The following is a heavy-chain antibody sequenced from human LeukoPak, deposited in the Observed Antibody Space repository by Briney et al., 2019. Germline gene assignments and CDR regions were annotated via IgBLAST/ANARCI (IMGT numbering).Heavy chain of an antibody. V-gene: IGHV1-24*01. CDR3: ATVQLEHYYYGMDV. CDR1: GYTLTGLS. D-gene: IGHD1-1*01. CDR2: FDPEDGET. J-gene: IGHJ6*02. Sequence: ASVKVSCKVSGYTLTGLSMHWVRQAPGKGLEWMGGFDPEDGETIYAQKFQGRVTMTEDTSTDTAYMELSSLRSEDTAVYYCATVQLEHYYYGMDVWGQGTTVTVSS.